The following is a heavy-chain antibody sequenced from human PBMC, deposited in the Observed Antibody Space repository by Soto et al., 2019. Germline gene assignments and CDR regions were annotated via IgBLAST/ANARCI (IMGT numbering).Heavy chain of an antibody. J-gene: IGHJ6*03. Sequence: PGGSLRLSCAASGFTFSSYWMSWVRQAPGKGLEWVANIKQDGSEKYYVDSVKGRFTISRDNAKNSLYLQMNSLRAEDTAVYYCARDLTIFGVVITYYYYYMDVWGKGTTVTVS. CDR2: IKQDGSEK. V-gene: IGHV3-7*01. CDR3: ARDLTIFGVVITYYYYYMDV. D-gene: IGHD3-3*01. CDR1: GFTFSSYW.